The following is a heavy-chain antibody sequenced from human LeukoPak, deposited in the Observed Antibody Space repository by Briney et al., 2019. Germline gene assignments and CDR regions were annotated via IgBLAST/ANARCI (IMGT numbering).Heavy chain of an antibody. D-gene: IGHD3-22*01. J-gene: IGHJ4*02. Sequence: PGGSLRLSCAASGFTFSSYVMYWVRQAPGKGLEYVSSISSNGGSTYYANSVKGRFTISRDNSKNTLYLQMGSLRAEDMAVYYCARGGQSKYDISGYLNYSDYWGQGTLVTVSS. CDR1: GFTFSSYV. V-gene: IGHV3-64*01. CDR2: ISSNGGST. CDR3: ARGGQSKYDISGYLNYSDY.